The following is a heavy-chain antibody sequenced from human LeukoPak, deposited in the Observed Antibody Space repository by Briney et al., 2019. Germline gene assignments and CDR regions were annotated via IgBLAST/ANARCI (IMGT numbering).Heavy chain of an antibody. CDR1: GGSISSGGYS. J-gene: IGHJ4*02. D-gene: IGHD3-3*01. CDR2: IYHSGST. CDR3: ATSNTEFGVVIPYFDY. V-gene: IGHV4-30-2*02. Sequence: PSETLSLTCAVSGGSISSGGYSWSWVRPPPGKGLEWIGYIYHSGSTYYNPSLKSRVTISVDTSKNQFSLKLSSVTAADTAVYYCATSNTEFGVVIPYFDYWGQGTLVTVSS.